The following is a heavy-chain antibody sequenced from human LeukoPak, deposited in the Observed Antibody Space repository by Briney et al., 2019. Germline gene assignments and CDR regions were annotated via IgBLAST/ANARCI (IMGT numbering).Heavy chain of an antibody. J-gene: IGHJ4*02. CDR3: ARDSYCGGDCYYSY. CDR1: GGSISSGSYY. Sequence: SQTLSLTCTVSGGSISSGSYYWSWIRQPAGKGLEWIGRIYTSGSTNYDPSLKSRVTISVDTSKNQFSLKLSSVTAADTAVYYCARDSYCGGDCYYSYWGQGTLVTVSS. CDR2: IYTSGST. V-gene: IGHV4-61*02. D-gene: IGHD2-21*01.